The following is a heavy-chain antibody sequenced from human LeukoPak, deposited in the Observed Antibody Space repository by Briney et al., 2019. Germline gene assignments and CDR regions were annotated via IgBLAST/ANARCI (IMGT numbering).Heavy chain of an antibody. CDR3: ARGDKQLVFKRRKRGFDP. Sequence: GRSLRLSCAASGFTFSSYAVHWVRQAPGKGLEWVTVISYDGSDKYYADSVKGRFTISRDNSKNTLYLQMNSLRTEDTAVYYCARGDKQLVFKRRKRGFDPWGQGTLVTVSS. CDR2: ISYDGSDK. V-gene: IGHV3-30*04. D-gene: IGHD6-13*01. J-gene: IGHJ5*02. CDR1: GFTFSSYA.